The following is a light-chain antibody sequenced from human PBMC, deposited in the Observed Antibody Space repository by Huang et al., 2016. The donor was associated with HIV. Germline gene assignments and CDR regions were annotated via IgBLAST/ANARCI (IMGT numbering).Light chain of an antibody. CDR3: QQFGSSPPYS. V-gene: IGKV3-20*01. Sequence: EILLTQSPDTLSLSPVERATLSCRASQSVHNNYLDWYQQKPGQAPRLLIYRASTRATGIPDRFSGSGSGTDFTLTISRLEPDDLAVYYCQQFGSSPPYSFGQGTKLEIK. CDR1: QSVHNNY. CDR2: RAS. J-gene: IGKJ2*03.